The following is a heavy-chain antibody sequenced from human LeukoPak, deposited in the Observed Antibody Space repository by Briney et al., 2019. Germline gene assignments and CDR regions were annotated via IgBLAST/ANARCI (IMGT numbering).Heavy chain of an antibody. CDR2: IYYSGST. CDR1: GGSISSSSYY. Sequence: PSETLSLTCTVSGGSISSSSYYWGWIRQPPGKGLEWIGYIYYSGSTNYNPSLKSRVTISVDTSKNQFSLKLSSVTAADTAVYYCARDSDYGSHWRARDWSQGTLVTVSS. D-gene: IGHD4-17*01. J-gene: IGHJ4*02. V-gene: IGHV4-61*05. CDR3: ARDSDYGSHWRARD.